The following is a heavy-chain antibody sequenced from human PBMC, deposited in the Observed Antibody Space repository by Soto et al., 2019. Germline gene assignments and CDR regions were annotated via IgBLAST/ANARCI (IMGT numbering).Heavy chain of an antibody. CDR3: VREDCSGGLCKRFDY. V-gene: IGHV3-74*01. J-gene: IGHJ4*02. CDR1: GFTFSSYW. CDR2: INGAGPVI. Sequence: EVHLVESGGGLVQPGGSLRLSCAASGFTFSSYWMHWARQAPGEGLVWLWSINGAGPVIPHADSVKGRFTVSRDNAKSTLYLQMNSLRAEDTAVYYGVREDCSGGLCKRFDYWGQGTPVTVSS. D-gene: IGHD2-15*01.